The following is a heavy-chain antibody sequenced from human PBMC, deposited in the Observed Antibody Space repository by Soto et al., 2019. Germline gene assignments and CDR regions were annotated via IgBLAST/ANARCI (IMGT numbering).Heavy chain of an antibody. J-gene: IGHJ6*02. D-gene: IGHD1-7*01. V-gene: IGHV4-4*07. Sequence: PSETLSLTCTVSGGSISSYYWSWIRQPAGKGLEWIGRIYTSGSTNYNPSLKSRVTMSVDTSKNQFSLKLSSVTAADTAAYYCARDGGSNNWNSEFYHGMDVWGQGTTVTV. CDR2: IYTSGST. CDR3: ARDGGSNNWNSEFYHGMDV. CDR1: GGSISSYY.